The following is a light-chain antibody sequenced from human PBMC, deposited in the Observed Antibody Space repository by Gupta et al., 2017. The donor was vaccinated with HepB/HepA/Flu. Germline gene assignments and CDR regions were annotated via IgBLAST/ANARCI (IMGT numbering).Light chain of an antibody. CDR2: WAS. CDR1: QSVLSSSNNRNY. Sequence: DIVMTQSPDSPAVSLGERATISCKSSQSVLSSSNNRNYLAWYQQKPGQPPKLLIYWASSRASGVPDRFSGSGSGTDFTLTISSLQAEDVAVYYCQQEDSAPGIFGQGTKLEIK. CDR3: QQEDSAPGI. V-gene: IGKV4-1*01. J-gene: IGKJ2*02.